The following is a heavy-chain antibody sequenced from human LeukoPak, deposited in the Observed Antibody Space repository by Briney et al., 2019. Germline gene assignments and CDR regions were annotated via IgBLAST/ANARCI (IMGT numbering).Heavy chain of an antibody. D-gene: IGHD3-10*01. J-gene: IGHJ4*02. V-gene: IGHV1-8*01. CDR2: MNPGSGDT. Sequence: ASVKVSCKASGYTFTNYDLTWVRQATGQGLEWMGWMNPGSGDTGYAQKFQGRLTMTRDTSINTAYMELSSLRSEDTAVYYCARGRPYYYGSGSNFDYWGQGTLVTVSS. CDR1: GYTFTNYD. CDR3: ARGRPYYYGSGSNFDY.